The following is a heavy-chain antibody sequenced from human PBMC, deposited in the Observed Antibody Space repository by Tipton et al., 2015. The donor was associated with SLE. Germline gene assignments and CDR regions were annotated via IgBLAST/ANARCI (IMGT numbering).Heavy chain of an antibody. D-gene: IGHD6-19*01. J-gene: IGHJ5*02. CDR3: ARGGIAVAGLWFDP. CDR1: GFTFSSYA. Sequence: SLRLSCAASGFTFSSYAMHWVRQAPGKGLEWVAVISYDGSNKYYADSVKGRFTISRDNSKNTLYPQMNSLRAEDTAVYYCARGGIAVAGLWFDPWGQGTLVTVSS. V-gene: IGHV3-30-3*01. CDR2: ISYDGSNK.